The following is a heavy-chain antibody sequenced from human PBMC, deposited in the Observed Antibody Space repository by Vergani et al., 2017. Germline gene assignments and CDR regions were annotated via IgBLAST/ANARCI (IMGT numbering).Heavy chain of an antibody. Sequence: QVQLVQSGAEVKKPGASVKVSCKASGYTFTSYYMHWVRQAPGQGLEWMGIINPSGGSTSYAQKFQGRVTMTRDTSTSTVYMELSSLRSEDTAVYYCARVPGYYYDSSGELDYWGQGTLVTVSS. J-gene: IGHJ4*02. D-gene: IGHD3-22*01. V-gene: IGHV1-46*03. CDR1: GYTFTSYY. CDR2: INPSGGST. CDR3: ARVPGYYYDSSGELDY.